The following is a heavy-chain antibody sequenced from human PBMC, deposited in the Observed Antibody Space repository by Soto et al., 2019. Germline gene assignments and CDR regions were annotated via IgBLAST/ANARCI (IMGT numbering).Heavy chain of an antibody. CDR3: RRQVVVVPAAMFLDNWCDP. CDR2: IYPGDSDT. J-gene: IGHJ5*02. D-gene: IGHD2-2*01. V-gene: IGHV5-51*01. Sequence: GESLKISCKGSGYGFTSYWIGWVLQIPWKGLEWMGIIYPGDSDTRYSPSFQGQVTISADKSISTAYLQWSSLKASDTAMYYWRRQVVVVPAAMFLDNWCDPWGQGTLVTVSS. CDR1: GYGFTSYW.